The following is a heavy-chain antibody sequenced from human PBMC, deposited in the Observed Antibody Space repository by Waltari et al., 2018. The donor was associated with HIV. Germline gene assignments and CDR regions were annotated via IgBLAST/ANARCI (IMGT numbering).Heavy chain of an antibody. CDR2: IWYDGSKK. J-gene: IGHJ6*02. Sequence: QVQLLESGGGVVQPGKSLRLSCAVSAFTFSSYGMHWVRQAPGKGLEWVAVIWYDGSKKYYADSVKGRFTISRDNSKNTLYLQMNSLRDEDTAVYYCARGVHDFYYGMDVWGQGTSVTVSS. CDR3: ARGVHDFYYGMDV. CDR1: AFTFSSYG. V-gene: IGHV3-33*01.